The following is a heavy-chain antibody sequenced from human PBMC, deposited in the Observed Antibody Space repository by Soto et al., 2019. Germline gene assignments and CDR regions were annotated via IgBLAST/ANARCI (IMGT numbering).Heavy chain of an antibody. J-gene: IGHJ4*02. V-gene: IGHV4-61*08. Sequence: SPETLSLTCAVSGGSISSGGYYWTWIRQPPGKGLEWMGYIYYSGTTTNYNPSLKSRVTLSVDTSKNQFSLKLSSVTAADTAVYYCARLGGSYAVPHFDYWGQGTLVTVSS. CDR2: IYYSGTTT. CDR1: GGSISSGGYY. CDR3: ARLGGSYAVPHFDY. D-gene: IGHD1-26*01.